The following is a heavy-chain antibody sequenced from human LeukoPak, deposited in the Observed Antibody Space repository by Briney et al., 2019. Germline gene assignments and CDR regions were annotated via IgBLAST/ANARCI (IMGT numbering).Heavy chain of an antibody. V-gene: IGHV3-23*01. CDR1: GFSFSTYA. CDR2: VNGNGGST. J-gene: IGHJ4*02. Sequence: GGSLRLSCAASGFSFSTYAMSWVRQAPGKGLEWVSGVNGNGGSTSYADSVKGRFTIFRDNSKNTVYLQVNSLRVEDTAVYYCAKSLYGGCDYWGQGTVVTVSS. CDR3: AKSLYGGCDY. D-gene: IGHD3-16*02.